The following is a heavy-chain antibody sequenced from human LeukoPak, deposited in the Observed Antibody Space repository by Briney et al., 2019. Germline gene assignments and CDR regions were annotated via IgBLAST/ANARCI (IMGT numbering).Heavy chain of an antibody. CDR2: ISSSSSYI. Sequence: GGSLRLSCAASGFTFSSYSMNWVRQAPGKGLEWVSSISSSSSYIYYADSVKGRFTISRDNAKNSLYLQMNSLGAEDTAVYYCARVNRRDGYKILSPRTLDYWGQGTLVTVSS. CDR1: GFTFSSYS. CDR3: ARVNRRDGYKILSPRTLDY. V-gene: IGHV3-21*01. D-gene: IGHD5-24*01. J-gene: IGHJ4*02.